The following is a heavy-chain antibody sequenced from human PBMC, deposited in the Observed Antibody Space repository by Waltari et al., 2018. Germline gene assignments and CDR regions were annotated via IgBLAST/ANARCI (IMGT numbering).Heavy chain of an antibody. Sequence: QVQLVQSGAEVKKPGSSVKVSCKASGGTFSSYAISWVRQAPGQGLEWMGGIIPIFGTAHYAQKFQGRVTITADESTSTAYMELSSLRSEDTAVYYCARDGSGIAVAASDYWGQGTLVTVSS. CDR3: ARDGSGIAVAASDY. D-gene: IGHD6-19*01. V-gene: IGHV1-69*13. CDR2: IIPIFGTA. CDR1: GGTFSSYA. J-gene: IGHJ4*02.